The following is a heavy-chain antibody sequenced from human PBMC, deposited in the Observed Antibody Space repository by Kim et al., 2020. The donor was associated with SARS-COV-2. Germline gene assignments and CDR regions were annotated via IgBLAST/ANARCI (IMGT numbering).Heavy chain of an antibody. Sequence: GGSLRLSCAASGSRFGNYGMTWVRQAPGKGLEWVAIIKPDGSKTSYVDSVKGRFTISRDNAKNALYLQMNSLRAEDTAMYYCARGGSGGAFAFSG. V-gene: IGHV3-7*01. CDR3: ARGGSGGAFAF. J-gene: IGHJ3*01. CDR1: GSRFGNYG. D-gene: IGHD3-16*01. CDR2: IKPDGSKT.